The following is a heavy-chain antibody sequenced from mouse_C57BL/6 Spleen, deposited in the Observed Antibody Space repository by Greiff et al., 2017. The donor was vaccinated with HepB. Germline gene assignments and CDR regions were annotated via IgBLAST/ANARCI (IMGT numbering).Heavy chain of an antibody. V-gene: IGHV1-42*01. J-gene: IGHJ2*01. CDR2: INPSTGGT. D-gene: IGHD1-1*01. Sequence: EVQLQQSGPELVKPGASVKISCKASGYSFTGYYMNWVKQSPEKSLEWIGEINPSTGGTTYNQKFKAKATLTVDKSSSTAYMQLKSLTSEDSAVYYCARKVYYGSSFDYWGQGTTLTVSS. CDR1: GYSFTGYY. CDR3: ARKVYYGSSFDY.